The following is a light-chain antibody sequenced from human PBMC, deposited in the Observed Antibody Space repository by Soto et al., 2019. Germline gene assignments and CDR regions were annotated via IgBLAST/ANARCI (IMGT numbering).Light chain of an antibody. CDR3: SSYTSSSTLEV. V-gene: IGLV2-14*01. J-gene: IGLJ1*01. Sequence: QSVLTQPASLSGSPGQSITISCAGTSSDIGGSKYVSWYQQHPGKAPKLIIYDVTKRPSGVPDRFSGSKSGNTASLTISGLQAEDEADYYCSSYTSSSTLEVFGTGTKVTVL. CDR1: SSDIGGSKY. CDR2: DVT.